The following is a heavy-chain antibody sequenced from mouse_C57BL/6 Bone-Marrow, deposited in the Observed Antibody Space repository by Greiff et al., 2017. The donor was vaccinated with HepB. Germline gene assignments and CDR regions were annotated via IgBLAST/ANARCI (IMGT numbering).Heavy chain of an antibody. Sequence: QVQLQQSGAELVRPGASVKLSCKASGYTFTDYYINWVKQRPGQGLEWIARLSPGRGNTSYNGKFKGKATLTADNSSSTAYMQLSSLTSEDSAVSFCAGSGYCGSSWYFDVWGTGTTVTVSS. CDR3: AGSGYCGSSWYFDV. V-gene: IGHV1-76*01. J-gene: IGHJ1*03. CDR1: GYTFTDYY. D-gene: IGHD1-1*01. CDR2: LSPGRGNT.